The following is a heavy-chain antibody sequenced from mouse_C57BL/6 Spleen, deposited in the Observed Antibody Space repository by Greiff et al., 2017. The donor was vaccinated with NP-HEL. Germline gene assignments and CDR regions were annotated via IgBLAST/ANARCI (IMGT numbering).Heavy chain of an antibody. V-gene: IGHV5-17*01. Sequence: EVKLMESGGGLVKPGGSLKLSCAASGFTFSDYGMHWVRQAPEKGLEWVAYISSGSSTIYYADTVKGRFTISRDNGKNTLFLQMTSLRSEDTAMYYCATGYGSSSFAYWGQGTLVTVSA. D-gene: IGHD1-1*01. CDR2: ISSGSSTI. CDR3: ATGYGSSSFAY. J-gene: IGHJ3*01. CDR1: GFTFSDYG.